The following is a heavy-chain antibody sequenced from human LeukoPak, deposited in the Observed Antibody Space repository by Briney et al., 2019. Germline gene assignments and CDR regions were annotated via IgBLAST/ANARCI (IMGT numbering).Heavy chain of an antibody. CDR3: AKFPVLAGGLFDY. V-gene: IGHV3-53*01. J-gene: IGHJ4*01. CDR2: IYSGGST. Sequence: GGSLRLSCAASGFTVSSNYMSWVRQAPGKGLEWVSVIYSGGSTYYADSVKGRFTISRDNSKNTLYLQMNSLRAEDTAVYYCAKFPVLAGGLFDYWGQRTLVTVSS. CDR1: GFTVSSNY. D-gene: IGHD1-1*01.